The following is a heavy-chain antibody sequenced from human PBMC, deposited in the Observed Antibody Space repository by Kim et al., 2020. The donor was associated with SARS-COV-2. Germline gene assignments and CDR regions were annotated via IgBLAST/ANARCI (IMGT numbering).Heavy chain of an antibody. V-gene: IGHV3-23*01. CDR3: AKYVSVSGTAVDF. J-gene: IGHJ4*02. D-gene: IGHD6-19*01. Sequence: YADSVKGRFTISRDNSKNTLYLQMNSLRAEDTAMFYCAKYVSVSGTAVDFWGQGTLVTVSS.